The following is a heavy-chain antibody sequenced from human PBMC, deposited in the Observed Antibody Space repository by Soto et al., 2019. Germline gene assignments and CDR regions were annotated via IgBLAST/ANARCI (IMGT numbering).Heavy chain of an antibody. CDR1: GGSISSSSYY. CDR2: IYYSGST. D-gene: IGHD2-2*01. V-gene: IGHV4-39*01. Sequence: QLQLQESGPGLVKPSETLSLTCTVSGGSISSSSYYWGWIRQPPGKGLEWIGSIYYSGSTYYNPSLKSRVTISVDKTKNQFTLKLSSMTAADTAVYYCASLRSKTTIVVVQAAIVVFDYWVQGSLVTVSS. J-gene: IGHJ4*02. CDR3: ASLRSKTTIVVVQAAIVVFDY.